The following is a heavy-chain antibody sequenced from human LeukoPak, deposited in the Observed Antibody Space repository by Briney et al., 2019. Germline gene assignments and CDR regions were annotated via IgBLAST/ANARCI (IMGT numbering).Heavy chain of an antibody. D-gene: IGHD5-18*01. Sequence: ASVKVSCKASGYTFTGYYMHWVRQAPGQGLEWVGRINPNSGGTNYAQKFQGRVTMTRDTSISTAYMELSRLRSDDTAVYYCARASTAMAYFDYWGQGTLVTVSS. V-gene: IGHV1-2*06. CDR1: GYTFTGYY. J-gene: IGHJ4*02. CDR2: INPNSGGT. CDR3: ARASTAMAYFDY.